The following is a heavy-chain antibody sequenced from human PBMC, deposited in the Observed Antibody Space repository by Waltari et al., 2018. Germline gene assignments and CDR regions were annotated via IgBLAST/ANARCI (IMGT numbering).Heavy chain of an antibody. CDR2: INHSGSN. J-gene: IGHJ6*02. V-gene: IGHV4-34*01. Sequence: QVQLQQWGAGLLKPSETLSLTCAVYGGSFSGYYWSWIRQPPGKGLGWIGEINHSGSNNYNPALKSRVTISVDTSKNQFSLKLSSVTAADTAVYYCARGKYSSGWYPYYYYYYGMDVWGQGTTVTVSS. D-gene: IGHD6-19*01. CDR1: GGSFSGYY. CDR3: ARGKYSSGWYPYYYYYYGMDV.